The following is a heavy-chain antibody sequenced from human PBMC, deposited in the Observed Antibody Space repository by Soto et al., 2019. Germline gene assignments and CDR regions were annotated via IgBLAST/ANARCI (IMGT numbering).Heavy chain of an antibody. CDR2: IYHSGST. D-gene: IGHD2-15*01. V-gene: IGHV4-30-2*01. CDR3: ARGGGWTFDY. Sequence: QLQLQVSGSGLVKPSQTLSLTCAVSGGSISNGGYSWSWIRQPPGKGLEWIGYIYHSGSTYYNPSLKSRVTISVDRSKNQFSQKLSSVTAADTAVYYCARGGGWTFDYWGQGTLVTVSS. J-gene: IGHJ4*02. CDR1: GGSISNGGYS.